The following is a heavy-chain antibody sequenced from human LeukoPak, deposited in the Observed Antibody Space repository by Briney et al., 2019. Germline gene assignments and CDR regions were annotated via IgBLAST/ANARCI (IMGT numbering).Heavy chain of an antibody. CDR1: GFTFSSYG. Sequence: EGSLRLSCAASGFTFSSYGMHWVRQAPGKGLEWVAVISYDGSNKYYADSVKGRFTISRDNSKNTLYLQMNSLRAEDTAVYYCAKSIVATIRLYYGMDVWGKGTTVTVSS. D-gene: IGHD5-12*01. V-gene: IGHV3-30*18. CDR2: ISYDGSNK. CDR3: AKSIVATIRLYYGMDV. J-gene: IGHJ6*04.